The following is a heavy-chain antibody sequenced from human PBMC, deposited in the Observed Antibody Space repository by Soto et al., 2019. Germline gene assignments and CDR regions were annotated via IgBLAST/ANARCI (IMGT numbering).Heavy chain of an antibody. V-gene: IGHV1-69*13. CDR2: IIPIFGTA. D-gene: IGHD6-19*01. J-gene: IGHJ6*02. CDR1: GGTFSSYA. Sequence: SVKVSCKASGGTFSSYAISWVRQAPGQGLEWMGGIIPIFGTANYAQKFQGRVTITADESTSTAYMELSSLRSEDTAVYYCARCGRSGWRKYYYYGMDVWGQGTTVTVSS. CDR3: ARCGRSGWRKYYYYGMDV.